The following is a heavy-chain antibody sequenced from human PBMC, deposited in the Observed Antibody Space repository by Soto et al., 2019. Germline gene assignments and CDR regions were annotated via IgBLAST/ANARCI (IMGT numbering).Heavy chain of an antibody. CDR1: GFTFSSYA. Sequence: PGGSLRLSCAASGFTFSSYAMHWVRQAPGKGLEWVAVISYDGSNKYYADSVKGRFTISRDNSKNTLYLQMNSLRAEDTAVYYCAREVVSSGWLPTPNFDYWGQGTLVTVSS. J-gene: IGHJ4*02. V-gene: IGHV3-30-3*01. CDR2: ISYDGSNK. CDR3: AREVVSSGWLPTPNFDY. D-gene: IGHD6-19*01.